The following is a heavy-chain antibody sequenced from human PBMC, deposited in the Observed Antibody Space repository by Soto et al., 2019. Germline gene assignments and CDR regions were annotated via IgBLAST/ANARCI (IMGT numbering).Heavy chain of an antibody. J-gene: IGHJ4*02. D-gene: IGHD1-20*01. CDR3: ARWVEVSLDYFDS. CDR1: GVSLSKGCYY. Sequence: SETLSLTCPVSGVSLSKGCYYLSWVRPNPGKGLEWIGHIYHSGRTYYNPSLKSRVGILVDTSKNQFSLNLNSVTAADTAVYYCARWVEVSLDYFDSWGQGTPVTVSS. V-gene: IGHV4-31*03. CDR2: IYHSGRT.